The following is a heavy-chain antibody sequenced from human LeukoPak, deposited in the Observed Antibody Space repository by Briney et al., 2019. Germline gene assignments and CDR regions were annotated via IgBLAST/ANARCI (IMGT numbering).Heavy chain of an antibody. CDR2: ISAYNGNT. CDR1: GYTFTSYG. CDR3: ARSGVAAAGKELYYYYYGMDV. J-gene: IGHJ6*02. D-gene: IGHD6-13*01. V-gene: IGHV1-18*01. Sequence: ASVKVSCKASGYTFTSYGISWVRQAPGQGLEWMGWISAYNGNTNYAQKLQGRVTMTTDKSTSTAYMELRSLRSDDTAVYYCARSGVAAAGKELYYYYYGMDVWGQGTTVTVSS.